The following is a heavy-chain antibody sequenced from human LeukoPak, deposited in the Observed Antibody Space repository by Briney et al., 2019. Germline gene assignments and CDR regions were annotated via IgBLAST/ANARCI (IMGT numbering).Heavy chain of an antibody. CDR1: RYSVLRSSVA. V-gene: IGHV6-1*01. CDR2: TYYRSKWYN. J-gene: IGHJ4*02. CDR3: DRDPHRSHWRYRATGFVY. Sequence: SQTLSLTCALSRYSVLRSSVAWKGTRQSPSRGLEWLGGTYYRSKWYNDYAVSVKSRITINPDTSKNQLSLQLHSVTREDTVVYYCDRDPHRSHWRYRATGFVYWGQGTLVTVSS. D-gene: IGHD1-26*01.